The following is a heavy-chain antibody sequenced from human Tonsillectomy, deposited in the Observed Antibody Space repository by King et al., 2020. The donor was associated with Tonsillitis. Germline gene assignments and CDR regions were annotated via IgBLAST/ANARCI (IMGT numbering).Heavy chain of an antibody. J-gene: IGHJ4*02. CDR2: IYSGGST. CDR1: GFTVSSNY. D-gene: IGHD3-22*01. Sequence: VQLVESGGGLIQPGGSLRLSCAPSGFTVSSNYMSWVRQAPGKGLEGVSVIYSGGSTYFSDSVKGRFTISIENPKNTLYLQMNSLRAEDTAVYYCARVLRGNYYDSSGYPAYWGQGTLVTVSS. V-gene: IGHV3-53*01. CDR3: ARVLRGNYYDSSGYPAY.